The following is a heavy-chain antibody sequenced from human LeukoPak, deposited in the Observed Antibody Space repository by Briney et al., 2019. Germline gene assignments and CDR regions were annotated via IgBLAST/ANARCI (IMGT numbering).Heavy chain of an antibody. V-gene: IGHV3-30*18. D-gene: IGHD1-7*01. CDR2: ISYDGSNK. J-gene: IGHJ3*02. CDR1: GFTFSSYG. CDR3: AKDRDNWNYGAFDI. Sequence: GSLRLSCAASGFTFSSYGMHWVRQAPGKGLEWVAVISYDGSNKYYAGSVKGRFTISRDNSKNTLYLQMNSLRAEDTAVYYCAKDRDNWNYGAFDIWGQGTMVTVSS.